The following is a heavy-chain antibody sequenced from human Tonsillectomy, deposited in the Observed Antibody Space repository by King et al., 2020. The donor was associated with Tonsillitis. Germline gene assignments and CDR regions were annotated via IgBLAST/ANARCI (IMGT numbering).Heavy chain of an antibody. J-gene: IGHJ4*02. D-gene: IGHD1-14*01. CDR2: INPNSGGT. CDR3: AREIAGSFDY. CDR1: GYTFTGYY. Sequence: VQLVESGAEVKKPGASVKVSCKASGYTFTGYYIHWVRQAPGQGLEWMGRINPNSGGTNFAQKFQGRVTMTGDTSISTAYMELSRLRSDDTVVYYCAREIAGSFDYWGQGTLVTVSS. V-gene: IGHV1-2*05.